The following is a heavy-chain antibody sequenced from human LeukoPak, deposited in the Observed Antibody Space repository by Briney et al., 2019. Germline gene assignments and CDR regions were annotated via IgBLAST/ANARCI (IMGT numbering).Heavy chain of an antibody. D-gene: IGHD3-22*01. CDR3: ARSALSYYDSASFGVAFDV. V-gene: IGHV4-59*01. CDR1: GGSLSSYY. J-gene: IGHJ3*01. Sequence: SGTLSLTCTVSGGSLSSYYWSWVRQPPGEGLEWIGDIFYTGTTKYNPSLTSRVTISVATSKTQFSLQLSSVTAADTAMYYCARSALSYYDSASFGVAFDVWGQRTIVTVS. CDR2: IFYTGTT.